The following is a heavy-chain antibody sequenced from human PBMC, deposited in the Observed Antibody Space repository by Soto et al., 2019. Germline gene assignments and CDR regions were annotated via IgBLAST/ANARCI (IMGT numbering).Heavy chain of an antibody. CDR1: GFTFTSSA. CDR2: IVVGSGNT. Sequence: ASVKVSCKASGFTFTSSAVQWVRQARGQRLEWIGWIVVGSGNTNYAQKFQERVTITRDMSTSTAYMELSSLRSEDTAVYYCAAVTRSADYYFDYWGQGTLVTVSS. CDR3: AAVTRSADYYFDY. V-gene: IGHV1-58*01. J-gene: IGHJ4*02. D-gene: IGHD3-10*01.